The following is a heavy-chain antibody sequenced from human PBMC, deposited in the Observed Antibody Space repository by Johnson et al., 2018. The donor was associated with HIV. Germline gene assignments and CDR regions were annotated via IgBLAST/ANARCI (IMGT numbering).Heavy chain of an antibody. D-gene: IGHD3-22*01. CDR1: GFTFSGYW. V-gene: IGHV3-30*01. Sequence: QVQLVESGGGVVQPGRSLRLSCAASGFTFSGYWMTWVRQAPGKGLEWVAVISYDGSYKYYADSVKGRFTISRDNSKNTLSLHMNSLRAEDTAVFYCARTPRPYYYDSSDGAFDIWGQGTIVTVSS. J-gene: IGHJ3*02. CDR2: ISYDGSYK. CDR3: ARTPRPYYYDSSDGAFDI.